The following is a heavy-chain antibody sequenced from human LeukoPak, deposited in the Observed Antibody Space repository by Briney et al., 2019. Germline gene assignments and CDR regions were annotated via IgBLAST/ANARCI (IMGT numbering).Heavy chain of an antibody. V-gene: IGHV3-15*01. CDR1: GFTFSNAW. Sequence: GGSLRLSCAASGFTFSNAWMSWVRQAPGKGLEWVGRIKSKTDGGTTDYAAPVKGRFTISRDDSKNTLYLQMNSLKTEDTAVYYCTTLSIAAAGTADYWGQGTLVTVSS. J-gene: IGHJ4*02. CDR2: IKSKTDGGTT. CDR3: TTLSIAAAGTADY. D-gene: IGHD6-13*01.